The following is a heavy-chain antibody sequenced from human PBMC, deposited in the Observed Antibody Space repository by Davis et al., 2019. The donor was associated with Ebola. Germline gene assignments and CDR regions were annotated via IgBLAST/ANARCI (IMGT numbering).Heavy chain of an antibody. D-gene: IGHD6-13*01. V-gene: IGHV4-34*01. CDR1: GGSFSGYY. J-gene: IGHJ4*02. CDR2: INHSGST. CDR3: AREYSRTRFDY. Sequence: SETLCLTCAVYGGSFSGYYWSWIRQPPGKGLEWIGEINHSGSTNYNPSLKSRVTISVDTSKNQFSLKLSSVTAADTAVYYCAREYSRTRFDYWGQGTLVTVSS.